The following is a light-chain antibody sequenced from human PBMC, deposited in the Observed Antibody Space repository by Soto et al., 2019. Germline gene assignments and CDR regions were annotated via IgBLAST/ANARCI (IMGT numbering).Light chain of an antibody. J-gene: IGKJ3*01. V-gene: IGKV3-15*01. Sequence: EIVMTQSPATLSVSPGERVTLSCRASQSVHSNLAWYQQKPGQAPRLLIYDASTRATGIPARFSGSGSGTEFTLTISSLQSEDFAVYYCQQYNNWPPFTFGPGTKVDIK. CDR2: DAS. CDR1: QSVHSN. CDR3: QQYNNWPPFT.